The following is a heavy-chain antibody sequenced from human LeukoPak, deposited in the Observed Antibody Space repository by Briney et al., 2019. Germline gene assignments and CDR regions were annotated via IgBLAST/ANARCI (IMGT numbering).Heavy chain of an antibody. CDR1: GGSISSYY. CDR2: IYTSGST. CDR3: AGSGYDPTFDY. D-gene: IGHD5-12*01. Sequence: SETLSLTCTVSGGSISSYYWGWIRQPAGNGLEWIGRIYTSGSTNYNPSLKSRVTMSVDTSKNQFSLKLSSVPAADTAVYYCAGSGYDPTFDYWGQGTLVTVSS. J-gene: IGHJ4*02. V-gene: IGHV4-4*07.